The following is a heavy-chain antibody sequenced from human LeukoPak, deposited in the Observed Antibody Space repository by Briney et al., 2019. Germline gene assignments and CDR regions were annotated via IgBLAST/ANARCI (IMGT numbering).Heavy chain of an antibody. CDR2: IWYDGSDK. J-gene: IGHJ4*02. CDR3: AKEKILGSGTESIDY. Sequence: GGSLRLSCAASGFPFSSYGMHWVRQAPGKGLEWVAVIWYDGSDKYYADSVKGRFTISRDNSKNTLYLQMNSLRAEDTDVYYCAKEKILGSGTESIDYWGQGTLVTVSS. CDR1: GFPFSSYG. V-gene: IGHV3-33*06.